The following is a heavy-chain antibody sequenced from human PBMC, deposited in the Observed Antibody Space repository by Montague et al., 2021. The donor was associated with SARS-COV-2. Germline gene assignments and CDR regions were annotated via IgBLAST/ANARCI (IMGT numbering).Heavy chain of an antibody. D-gene: IGHD1-26*01. Sequence: SETLSLTCTVSGGSITNYYWTWIRQSPGRGLEWIGYIYYSATTNYNPSLKSRVTMSIDTSKKQFSLSLSSVTAADSAVYYCARLRRGTYYVSFDPWGQGALVSVSS. CDR1: GGSITNYY. V-gene: IGHV4-59*12. J-gene: IGHJ5*02. CDR3: ARLRRGTYYVSFDP. CDR2: IYYSATT.